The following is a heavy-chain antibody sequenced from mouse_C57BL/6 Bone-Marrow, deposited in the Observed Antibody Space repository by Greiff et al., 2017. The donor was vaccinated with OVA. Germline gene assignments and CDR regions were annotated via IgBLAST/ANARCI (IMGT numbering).Heavy chain of an antibody. V-gene: IGHV5-12*01. CDR3: ARQEMTTVVED. Sequence: DVMLVESGGGLVQPGGSLKLSCAASGFTFSDYYMFWVRQTPEKRLEWVAYISNGGGSTYYPDTVKGRFTISRDNAKNTLYLQMSRLKSEDTAMYYCARQEMTTVVEDWGQGTVVTVSA. D-gene: IGHD1-1*01. CDR1: GFTFSDYY. J-gene: IGHJ3*01. CDR2: ISNGGGST.